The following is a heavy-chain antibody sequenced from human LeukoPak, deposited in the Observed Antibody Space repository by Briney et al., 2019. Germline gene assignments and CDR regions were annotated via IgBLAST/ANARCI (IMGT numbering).Heavy chain of an antibody. D-gene: IGHD6-6*01. CDR2: INHSGST. J-gene: IGHJ4*02. CDR1: GGSFSGYY. V-gene: IGHV4-34*01. CDR3: ARGNIAARRGNFDY. Sequence: PSETLSLTCAVYGGSFSGYYWSWIRQPPGKGLEWIGEINHSGSTNYNPSLKSRVTISVDTSKNQFSLKLSSATAADTAVYYCARGNIAARRGNFDYWGQGTLVTVSS.